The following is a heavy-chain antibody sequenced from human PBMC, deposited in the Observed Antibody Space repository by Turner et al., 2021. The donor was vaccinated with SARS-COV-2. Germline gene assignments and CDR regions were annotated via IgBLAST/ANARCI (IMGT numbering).Heavy chain of an antibody. J-gene: IGHJ4*02. V-gene: IGHV4-39*01. CDR1: GGSISSSSYY. CDR3: ARHSPELRGDYFDY. Sequence: QLPMQESGPGLLKPSETLSLTCTVSGGSISSSSYYWGWIRQPPGKGLELIGRIYYSGSTYYNPSTKSGVTISVDTSKNQFTLRLSSVTAADTAVYYCARHSPELRGDYFDYWGQGTLVTVSS. CDR2: IYYSGST. D-gene: IGHD1-26*01.